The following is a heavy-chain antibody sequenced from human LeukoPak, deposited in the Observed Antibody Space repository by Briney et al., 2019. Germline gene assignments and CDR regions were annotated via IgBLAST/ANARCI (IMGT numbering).Heavy chain of an antibody. Sequence: GGSLRLSCAASGFTFSSYSMNWVRQAPGKGLVWVSRINTDGSSTNYADSVKGRFTISRDNAKNTVYLQMNSLRAEDTAVYYCANGAFRLYYIDVWGKGTTVTVSS. J-gene: IGHJ6*03. CDR3: ANGAFRLYYIDV. V-gene: IGHV3-74*01. D-gene: IGHD3-16*01. CDR2: INTDGSST. CDR1: GFTFSSYS.